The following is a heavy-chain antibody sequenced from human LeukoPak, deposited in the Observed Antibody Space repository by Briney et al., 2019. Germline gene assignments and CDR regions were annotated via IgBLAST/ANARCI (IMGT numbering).Heavy chain of an antibody. CDR3: ARAARQGFTMIVVPFFYFDL. D-gene: IGHD3-22*01. V-gene: IGHV4-31*03. CDR2: INHSGST. Sequence: SGTLSLTCTVSGGSISSGASDWGWIRQHPKRGLEWVGYINHSGSTYYNPSLGSRVTMSVDTSKNQFSLKLSSVTAADSAVYYCARAARQGFTMIVVPFFYFDLWGRGTLVTVSS. J-gene: IGHJ2*01. CDR1: GGSISSGASD.